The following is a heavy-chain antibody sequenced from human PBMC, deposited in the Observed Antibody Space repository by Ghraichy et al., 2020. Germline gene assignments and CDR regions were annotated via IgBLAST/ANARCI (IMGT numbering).Heavy chain of an antibody. Sequence: ASVKVSCKASGYTFTSYGISWVRQAPGQGLEWMGWISAYNGNTNYAQKLQGRVTMTTDTSTSTAYMELRSLRSDDTAVYYCARSPQAYCSSTSCYYYYYGMDVWGQGTTVTVSS. CDR2: ISAYNGNT. V-gene: IGHV1-18*01. CDR3: ARSPQAYCSSTSCYYYYYGMDV. J-gene: IGHJ6*02. CDR1: GYTFTSYG. D-gene: IGHD2-2*01.